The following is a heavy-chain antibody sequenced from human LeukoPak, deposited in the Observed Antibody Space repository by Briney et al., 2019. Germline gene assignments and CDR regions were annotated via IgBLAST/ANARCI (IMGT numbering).Heavy chain of an antibody. V-gene: IGHV1-69*04. Sequence: SVKVSCKASGGTFSSYAISWVRQAPGQGLEWVGRIIPILGIANYAQKFQGRVTITADKSTSTAYMELSSLRSEDTAVYYCARDQEMATRTPSVAFDIWGQGTMVTVSS. CDR3: ARDQEMATRTPSVAFDI. CDR2: IIPILGIA. D-gene: IGHD5-24*01. J-gene: IGHJ3*02. CDR1: GGTFSSYA.